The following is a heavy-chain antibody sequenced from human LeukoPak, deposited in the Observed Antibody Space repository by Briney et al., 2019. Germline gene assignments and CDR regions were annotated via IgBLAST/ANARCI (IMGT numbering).Heavy chain of an antibody. Sequence: SETLSLTCSVSGVSVSSGGYYWSWLRQHPGKGLEWIGYVYYIVNTYYIPSLKSRVTISVDTSNNQFSLKLNSVTAADTAVYYCARHSSAWPFDFWGQGTLVTVSS. V-gene: IGHV4-31*03. D-gene: IGHD6-19*01. J-gene: IGHJ4*02. CDR3: ARHSSAWPFDF. CDR2: VYYIVNT. CDR1: GVSVSSGGYY.